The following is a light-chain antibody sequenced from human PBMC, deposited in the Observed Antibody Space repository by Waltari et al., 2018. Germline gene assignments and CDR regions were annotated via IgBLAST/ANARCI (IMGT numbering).Light chain of an antibody. CDR1: QSVFYRSDNTNY. Sequence: DIVMTQSPDSLAVSLGERATIDCKSSQSVFYRSDNTNYLAWYQHKPGQPPKLLFYWASTRESGVPDRFSASGSGTDCTLTINNLQAEDVAVYYCQQYYRSRTFGQGTKVEIK. J-gene: IGKJ1*01. V-gene: IGKV4-1*01. CDR3: QQYYRSRT. CDR2: WAS.